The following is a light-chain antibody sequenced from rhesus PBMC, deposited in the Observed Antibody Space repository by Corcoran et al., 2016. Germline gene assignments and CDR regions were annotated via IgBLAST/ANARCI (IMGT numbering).Light chain of an antibody. Sequence: QAAPTQSPSVSGSPGRSVTISCTGTSSDIGGYKRVSWYQQHPGQAPKIMIYEVSKRPSGVSDRFSGSKSGNTASLTISGLQAGDEADYYCSSYASSSTYIFGAGTRLTVL. V-gene: IGLV2-13*03. J-gene: IGLJ1*01. CDR1: SSDIGGYKR. CDR2: EVS. CDR3: SSYASSSTYI.